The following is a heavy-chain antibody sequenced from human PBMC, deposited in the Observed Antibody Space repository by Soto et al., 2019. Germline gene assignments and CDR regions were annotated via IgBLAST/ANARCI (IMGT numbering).Heavy chain of an antibody. D-gene: IGHD2-2*01. V-gene: IGHV4-30-4*01. CDR2: IYYTGTT. CDR1: GGSISSGDYY. J-gene: IGHJ4*01. Sequence: SETLSLTCTVSGGSISSGDYYWSWIRQPPGKGLEWIGYIYYTGTTYYNPSLKSRLTISVDTSKNQFSLKLTSVTVADTAVYFCARYQKGPFDYWGQGTLVTVSS. CDR3: ARYQKGPFDY.